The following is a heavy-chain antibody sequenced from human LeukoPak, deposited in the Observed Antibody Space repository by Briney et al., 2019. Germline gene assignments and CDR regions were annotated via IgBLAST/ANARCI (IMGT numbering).Heavy chain of an antibody. CDR2: IIHSGIT. CDR3: TRGRDIGNYYFDY. CDR1: GGSFSGYY. Sequence: PLETLSLTCAVYGGSFSGYYWSWIRQPPGKGLEWIVEIIHSGITNYNPSLKSRVTISVDTSKNQLSLQLTSVTAADTGVYCCTRGRDIGNYYFDYWGLGTLVTVSS. V-gene: IGHV4-34*01. J-gene: IGHJ4*02. D-gene: IGHD2-15*01.